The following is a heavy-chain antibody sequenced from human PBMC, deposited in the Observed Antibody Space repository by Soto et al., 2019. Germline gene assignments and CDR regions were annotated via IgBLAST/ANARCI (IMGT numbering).Heavy chain of an antibody. Sequence: QVQLVESGGGVVQPGTSLRLSCAASGFSFSSYGMHWVRQAPGKGLEWVAVVWYDGSNKYYADSVKGRFTISRDNXXNTLYLQMNSRRAEDTAVYYCARNPRPTYGDYADYWGQGTLVTVSS. J-gene: IGHJ4*02. D-gene: IGHD4-17*01. CDR3: ARNPRPTYGDYADY. CDR2: VWYDGSNK. CDR1: GFSFSSYG. V-gene: IGHV3-33*01.